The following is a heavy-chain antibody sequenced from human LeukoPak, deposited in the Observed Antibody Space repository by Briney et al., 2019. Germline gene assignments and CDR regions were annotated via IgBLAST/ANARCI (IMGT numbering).Heavy chain of an antibody. Sequence: KPSETLSLTCTVSGGSISSYYWSWIRQPAGKGLEWLGRIYTSGSTNYNPSLKSRVTMSVDTSKNQFSLKRSSVTAADTAVYYCARDRDPMDIVVVPAAPFDYWGQGTLVTVSS. CDR1: GGSISSYY. D-gene: IGHD2-2*03. CDR2: IYTSGST. J-gene: IGHJ4*02. V-gene: IGHV4-4*07. CDR3: ARDRDPMDIVVVPAAPFDY.